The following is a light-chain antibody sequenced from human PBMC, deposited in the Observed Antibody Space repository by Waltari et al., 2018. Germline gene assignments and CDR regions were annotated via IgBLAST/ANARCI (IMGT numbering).Light chain of an antibody. Sequence: RRASQGISTYLAWDQQQPGTVPKLLSYAASSLQSGVPSRFSGGGSGTDFTLTISSLQPEDVATYYCQKYNNALFAFGRGTKVDIK. CDR2: AAS. CDR1: QGISTY. V-gene: IGKV1-27*01. CDR3: QKYNNALFA. J-gene: IGKJ3*01.